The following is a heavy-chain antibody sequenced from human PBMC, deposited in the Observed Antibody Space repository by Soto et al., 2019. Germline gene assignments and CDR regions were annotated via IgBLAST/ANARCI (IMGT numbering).Heavy chain of an antibody. CDR2: IRAGNGYT. D-gene: IGHD2-15*01. CDR3: ASQYCRDFCAAGS. CDR1: GYTFTTLA. Sequence: QVQLVQSGAEVRRSGASVKVSCKASGYTFTTLAIHWVRQAPGQGLEWMGYIRAGNGYTKYSQNFQGRVTITRDTLPSTASMELSSLLSDDPGVSFCASQYCRDFCAAGSWGQGTLITVSS. V-gene: IGHV1-3*01. J-gene: IGHJ5*02.